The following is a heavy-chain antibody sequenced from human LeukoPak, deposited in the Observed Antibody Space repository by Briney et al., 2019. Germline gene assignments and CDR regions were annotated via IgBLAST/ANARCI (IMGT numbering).Heavy chain of an antibody. V-gene: IGHV1-2*02. Sequence: ASVKVSCKASGYTFTGYYMHWVRQAPGQGLEWMGWINPNSGGTNYAQKFQGRVTMTRDTSISTASMELSSLRSEDTAVYYCARGVEQLVDDAFDIWGQGTMVTVSS. CDR2: INPNSGGT. D-gene: IGHD6-6*01. CDR1: GYTFTGYY. CDR3: ARGVEQLVDDAFDI. J-gene: IGHJ3*02.